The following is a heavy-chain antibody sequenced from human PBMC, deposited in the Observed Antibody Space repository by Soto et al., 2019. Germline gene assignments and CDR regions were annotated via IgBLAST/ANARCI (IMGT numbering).Heavy chain of an antibody. CDR1: GGSISSYY. Sequence: SETLSLTCTVSGGSISSYYWSWIRQPPGKGLEWIGYIYYSGSTNYNPSLKSRVTISVDTSKNQFSLKLSSVTAADTAVYYCARVKDYYDSSGYSVYYYGMDVWGQGTTVTVSS. V-gene: IGHV4-59*01. J-gene: IGHJ6*02. CDR2: IYYSGST. CDR3: ARVKDYYDSSGYSVYYYGMDV. D-gene: IGHD3-22*01.